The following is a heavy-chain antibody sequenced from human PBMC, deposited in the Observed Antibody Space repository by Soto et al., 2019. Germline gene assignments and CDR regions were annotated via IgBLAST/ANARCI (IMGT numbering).Heavy chain of an antibody. CDR1: GGSISSYY. CDR3: ARNGGSSSWRYYYYYYGMDV. J-gene: IGHJ6*02. Sequence: TLSLTCTVSGGSISSYYWSWIRQPAGKGLEWIGRIYTSGSTNYNPSLKSRVTMSVDTSKNQFSLKLSSVTAADTAVYYCARNGGSSSWRYYYYYYGMDVWGQGTTVTVSS. CDR2: IYTSGST. V-gene: IGHV4-4*07. D-gene: IGHD6-13*01.